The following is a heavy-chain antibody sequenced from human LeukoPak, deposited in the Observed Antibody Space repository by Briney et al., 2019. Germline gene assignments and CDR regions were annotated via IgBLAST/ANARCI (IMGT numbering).Heavy chain of an antibody. CDR3: AKHKENYGDSCLDDY. J-gene: IGHJ4*02. CDR2: IYSDGST. V-gene: IGHV3-66*04. Sequence: GGSLRLSCAASGFIVSGDFMSWDRQAPGKGLEWVSVIYSDGSTYYADSVKGRFTISRDNSKNTLYLQMNSLRAEDTAVYYCAKHKENYGDSCLDDYWGQGTLVTVSS. CDR1: GFIVSGDF. D-gene: IGHD4-17*01.